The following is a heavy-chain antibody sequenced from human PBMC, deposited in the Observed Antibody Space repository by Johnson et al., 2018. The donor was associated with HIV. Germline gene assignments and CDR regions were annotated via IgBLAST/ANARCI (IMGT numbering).Heavy chain of an antibody. CDR2: TNWNGGTT. CDR1: GFIFSDYY. Sequence: VQLVESGGALVNPGGSLRLSCGASGFIFSDYYMSWIRQAPGKGLEWVSGTNWNGGTTGYADSVTGRFTISRDNAKNSLYLQMNSLRVEDTALYYCARELATMCAFDIWGQGTMVTVSS. J-gene: IGHJ3*02. CDR3: ARELATMCAFDI. V-gene: IGHV3-20*04. D-gene: IGHD5-12*01.